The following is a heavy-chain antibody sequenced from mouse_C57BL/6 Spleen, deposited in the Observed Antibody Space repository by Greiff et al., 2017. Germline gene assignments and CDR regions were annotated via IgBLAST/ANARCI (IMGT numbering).Heavy chain of an antibody. D-gene: IGHD4-1*01. J-gene: IGHJ3*01. CDR1: GYSFTDYN. Sequence: VQLKESGPELVKPGASVKISCKASGYSFTDYNMNWVKQSNGKSLEWIGVINPNYGTTSYNQKFKGKATLTVEQSSSTAYMQLNSLTSEDSAVYYCARQGGLGRAWFAYWGQGTLVTVSA. CDR2: INPNYGTT. V-gene: IGHV1-39*01. CDR3: ARQGGLGRAWFAY.